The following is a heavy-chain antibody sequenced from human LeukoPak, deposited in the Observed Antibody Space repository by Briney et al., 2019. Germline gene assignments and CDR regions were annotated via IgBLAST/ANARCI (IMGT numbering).Heavy chain of an antibody. CDR1: GGSISSYY. Sequence: SETLSLTCTVSGGSISSYYWSWIRQPPGKGLEWIGYIYYSGSTNYNPSHKSRVTISVDTSKNQFSLKLSSVTAADTAVYYCASSEYSSSSPDYWGQGTLVTVSS. CDR2: IYYSGST. D-gene: IGHD6-6*01. V-gene: IGHV4-59*01. J-gene: IGHJ4*02. CDR3: ASSEYSSSSPDY.